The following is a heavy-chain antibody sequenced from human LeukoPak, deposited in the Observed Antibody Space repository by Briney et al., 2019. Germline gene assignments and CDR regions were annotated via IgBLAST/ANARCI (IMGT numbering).Heavy chain of an antibody. CDR2: ISYDGSNK. Sequence: HSGGSLRLSCAASGFTFSSYGMHWVRQAPGKGLEWVAVISYDGSNKYYADSVKGRFTISRDNSKNTLYLQMNSLRAEDTAVYYCAKALLGITMIVSPIDYWGQGTLVTVSS. J-gene: IGHJ4*02. CDR1: GFTFSSYG. CDR3: AKALLGITMIVSPIDY. D-gene: IGHD3-22*01. V-gene: IGHV3-30*18.